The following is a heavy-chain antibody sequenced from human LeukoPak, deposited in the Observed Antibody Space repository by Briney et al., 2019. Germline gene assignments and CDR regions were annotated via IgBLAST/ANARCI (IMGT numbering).Heavy chain of an antibody. D-gene: IGHD6-19*01. CDR2: ISSTSSFI. Sequence: GGSLRLSCAASGFTFINYSVNWVRQAPGKGLEWVSSISSTSSFIYYADSLKGRITISRDNAKNSLYLQMNSLRAEDTAVYYCARVEGDYSSGWYFDSWGQGTLVTVSS. J-gene: IGHJ4*02. V-gene: IGHV3-21*01. CDR3: ARVEGDYSSGWYFDS. CDR1: GFTFINYS.